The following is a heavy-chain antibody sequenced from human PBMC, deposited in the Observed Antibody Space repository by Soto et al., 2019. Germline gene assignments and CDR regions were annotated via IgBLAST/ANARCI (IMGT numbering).Heavy chain of an antibody. Sequence: QVQLVQSGAEVKKPGASVKVSCKTSGYTFTNFGLSWVRQAPGQGLEWMGWISAYNGNTNYAHNFQGTVTMTTDTSTSTAYIELRSLRSDDTAVYYSARGGTPIDYWGQGTLVTVSS. CDR3: ARGGTPIDY. CDR2: ISAYNGNT. J-gene: IGHJ4*02. D-gene: IGHD3-16*01. CDR1: GYTFTNFG. V-gene: IGHV1-18*01.